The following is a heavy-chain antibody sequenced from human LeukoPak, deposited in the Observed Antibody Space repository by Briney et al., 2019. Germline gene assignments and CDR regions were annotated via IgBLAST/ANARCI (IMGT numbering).Heavy chain of an antibody. Sequence: GRSLRLSCGASGFTFSSYGMHWVRQAPGKGLEWVAVISYDGSNKYFADSVKDRFTISRDNSKNSLYLQMNSLRAEDTALYYCARDYYYDSSDYWGQGTLVTVSS. V-gene: IGHV3-30*03. D-gene: IGHD3-22*01. CDR2: ISYDGSNK. CDR3: ARDYYYDSSDY. J-gene: IGHJ4*02. CDR1: GFTFSSYG.